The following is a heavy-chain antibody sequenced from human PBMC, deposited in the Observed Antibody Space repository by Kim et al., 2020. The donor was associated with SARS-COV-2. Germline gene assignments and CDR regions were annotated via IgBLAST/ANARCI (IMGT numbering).Heavy chain of an antibody. D-gene: IGHD3-22*01. V-gene: IGHV3-15*01. CDR2: IKSKVNGETR. CDR3: TTGDYYDRGGHFDD. Sequence: GGSLRLSCAASGFTFSNGWMSWVRQAPGKGLEWVGRIKSKVNGETRDYAAPVKGRFTISRDDSRSTLYLQMSSLKIEDTAVYYCTTGDYYDRGGHFDDWGQGTLVTVSS. J-gene: IGHJ4*02. CDR1: GFTFSNGW.